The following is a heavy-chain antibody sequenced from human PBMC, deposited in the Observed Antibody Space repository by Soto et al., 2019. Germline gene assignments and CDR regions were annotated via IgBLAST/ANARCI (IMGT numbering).Heavy chain of an antibody. V-gene: IGHV2-5*02. CDR2: IYWDDDK. J-gene: IGHJ4*02. CDR1: GFSLSTSGVG. Sequence: QITLKESGPTLVKPTQTLTLTCTFSGFSLSTSGVGVGWIRQPPGKALEGLALIYWDDDKRYSPSLKSRLTITKDTSKNQVVLTMTNMDPVDTATYYCAHRGGTTSYFDYWGQGTLVTVSS. D-gene: IGHD1-7*01. CDR3: AHRGGTTSYFDY.